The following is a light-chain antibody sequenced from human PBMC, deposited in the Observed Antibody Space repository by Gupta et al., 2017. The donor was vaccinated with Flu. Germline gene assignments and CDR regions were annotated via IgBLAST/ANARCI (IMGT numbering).Light chain of an antibody. CDR1: SSNIGTNT. Sequence: SVLPQPPSASGAPGQRVTISCSGSSSNIGTNTVNWYQHLPEIAPKLLIYSNNLRPSGVPDRFSGSKSGTSASLAISGLQTEDAADYYCATWDDSLNGYVFGTGTKVTVL. J-gene: IGLJ1*01. V-gene: IGLV1-44*01. CDR3: ATWDDSLNGYV. CDR2: SNN.